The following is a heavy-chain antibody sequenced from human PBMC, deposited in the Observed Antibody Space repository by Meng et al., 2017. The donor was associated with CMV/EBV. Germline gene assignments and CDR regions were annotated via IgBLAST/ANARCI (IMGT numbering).Heavy chain of an antibody. J-gene: IGHJ4*02. CDR1: GLPFNTYG. Sequence: GGSLRLSCTMSGLPFNTYGMHWVRQAPGKGLEWLAFIRYDGNDKYYADSVKGRFTISRDNSKSTLSLQLNSLGPEDTAMFYCAKGPYCSTTTCSRLQYYLDYWGQGVLVTVSS. V-gene: IGHV3-30*02. CDR2: IRYDGNDK. D-gene: IGHD2-2*01. CDR3: AKGPYCSTTTCSRLQYYLDY.